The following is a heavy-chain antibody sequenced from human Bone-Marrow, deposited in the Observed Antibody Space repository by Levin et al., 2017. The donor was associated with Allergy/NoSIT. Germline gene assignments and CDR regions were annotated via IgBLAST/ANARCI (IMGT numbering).Heavy chain of an antibody. Sequence: SQTPSLTCTVSGGSISTYYWSWIRQPPGKGLEWVGYIYRSGHTNYNPSLKSRVTMSVDTSKNQFSLNLNSLTAADTAVYYCARSNFGRLPDYWGQGTLVTVSS. CDR3: ARSNFGRLPDY. CDR1: GGSISTYY. CDR2: IYRSGHT. D-gene: IGHD3-3*01. V-gene: IGHV4-59*01. J-gene: IGHJ4*02.